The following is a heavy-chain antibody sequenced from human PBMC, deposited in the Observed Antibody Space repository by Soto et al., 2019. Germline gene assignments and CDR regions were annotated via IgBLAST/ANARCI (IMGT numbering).Heavy chain of an antibody. D-gene: IGHD2-2*01. CDR1: GFTVSSNY. V-gene: IGHV3-66*01. J-gene: IGHJ3*01. Sequence: EVQLMESGGGVVQPGGSLRLSCEVSGFTVSSNYLGWVRQAPGKGLELVSVIYSGGSTLSADSVEGRFTLSRDDRRNMVWLQMTSLKADDTAVYYCAARGVVLPYGTDVLDVWGQGTMVTVSS. CDR2: IYSGGST. CDR3: AARGVVLPYGTDVLDV.